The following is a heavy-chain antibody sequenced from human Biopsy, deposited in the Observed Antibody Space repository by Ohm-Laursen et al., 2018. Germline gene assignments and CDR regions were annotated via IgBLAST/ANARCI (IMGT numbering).Heavy chain of an antibody. J-gene: IGHJ5*02. V-gene: IGHV3-53*01. CDR3: ARGPGKLWSGYYT. CDR2: IYSDGNT. Sequence: SLRLSCAAAGLTVSSNYMNWIRQAPGKGLQWVSLIYSDGNTYYADSVKGRFTISRDIPRNTLYLQMNSLRAEDTAVYYCARGPGKLWSGYYTWGQGSLVSVSS. D-gene: IGHD3-3*01. CDR1: GLTVSSNY.